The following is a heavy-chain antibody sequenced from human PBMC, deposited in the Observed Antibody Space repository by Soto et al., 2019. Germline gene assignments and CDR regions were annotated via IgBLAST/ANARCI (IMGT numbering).Heavy chain of an antibody. CDR3: ARVNYYDSSGYYKGGGGFDY. CDR1: GFTVSSNY. J-gene: IGHJ4*02. D-gene: IGHD3-22*01. CDR2: IYIGGST. Sequence: GGSLRRGCAASGFTVSSNYMSWVRQAPGKGLEWVSVIYIGGSTYYADSVKGRFTISRDNSKNTLYLQMNSLRAEDTAVYYCARVNYYDSSGYYKGGGGFDYWGQGTLVTVSS. V-gene: IGHV3-53*01.